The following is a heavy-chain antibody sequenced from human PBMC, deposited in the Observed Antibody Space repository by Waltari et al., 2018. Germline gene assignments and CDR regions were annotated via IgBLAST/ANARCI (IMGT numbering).Heavy chain of an antibody. D-gene: IGHD3-3*01. V-gene: IGHV1-24*01. CDR3: ATGSYDFWSGLWKGAEHFDY. CDR1: GYTLTELS. CDR2: CDPEDGET. Sequence: QVQLVQSGAEVKKPGASVKVSCKVSGYTLTELSMHWVRQAPGKGLEWMGGCDPEDGETIYAQKFQGRVTMTEDTSTDTAYMELSSLRSEDTAVYYCATGSYDFWSGLWKGAEHFDYWGQGTLVTVSS. J-gene: IGHJ4*02.